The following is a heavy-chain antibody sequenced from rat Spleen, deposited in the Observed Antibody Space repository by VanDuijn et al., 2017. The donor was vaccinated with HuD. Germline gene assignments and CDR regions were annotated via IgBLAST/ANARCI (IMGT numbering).Heavy chain of an antibody. D-gene: IGHD3-4*01. Sequence: EVQLVESGGGLVQPGRSLKLSCAASGFTFSDYNMAWVRQAPKKGLEWVASISYDGTATYYRDSVKGRFTISRDNAKNTQYLQMDSLRSEDTATYYCARRNHGNPHWYFDFWGPGTMVTVSS. CDR3: ARRNHGNPHWYFDF. J-gene: IGHJ1*01. CDR2: ISYDGTAT. CDR1: GFTFSDYN. V-gene: IGHV5-7*01.